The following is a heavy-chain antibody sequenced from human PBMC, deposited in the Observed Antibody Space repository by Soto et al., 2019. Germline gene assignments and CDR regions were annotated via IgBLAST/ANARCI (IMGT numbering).Heavy chain of an antibody. J-gene: IGHJ4*02. CDR2: ISSSSDTR. Sequence: HPGGSLRLSCAASGFTFSNYNMNWVRQAPGKGLEWVSYISSSSDTRYYADSVKGRFTISRDNAKNSLYLQMNSLRDEDTAVYYCARGPDFWSGYYPAQIDYWGQGTLVTVSS. CDR3: ARGPDFWSGYYPAQIDY. D-gene: IGHD3-3*01. CDR1: GFTFSNYN. V-gene: IGHV3-48*02.